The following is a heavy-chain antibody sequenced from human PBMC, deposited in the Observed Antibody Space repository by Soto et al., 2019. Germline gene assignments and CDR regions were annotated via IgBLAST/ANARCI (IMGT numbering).Heavy chain of an antibody. CDR3: ARRGPGTYFDY. CDR2: IKEDGSEK. J-gene: IGHJ4*02. CDR1: GFTFSGFW. D-gene: IGHD6-13*01. Sequence: PGGSLRLSCAASGFTFSGFWMSWVRQAPGKGLEWVANIKEDGSEKYYVDSVKGRFTISSDNSKHTLYLQMNSLRAEDTAVYYCARRGPGTYFDYWGQGTLVTVSS. V-gene: IGHV3-7*05.